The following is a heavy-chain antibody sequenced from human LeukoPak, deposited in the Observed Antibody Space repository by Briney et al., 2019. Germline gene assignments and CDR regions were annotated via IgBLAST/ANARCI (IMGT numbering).Heavy chain of an antibody. CDR2: IKGDGSEK. CDR1: GFTFSSSW. V-gene: IGHV3-7*01. Sequence: GGSLRLSCAASGFTFSSSWMSWVRQTAGKGLEWVANIKGDGSEKYYVGSVKGRFTISRDNTKNSLYLQMNSLRAEDTAVYYCARGRSSFDYWGQGTLVTVSS. D-gene: IGHD3-10*01. J-gene: IGHJ4*02. CDR3: ARGRSSFDY.